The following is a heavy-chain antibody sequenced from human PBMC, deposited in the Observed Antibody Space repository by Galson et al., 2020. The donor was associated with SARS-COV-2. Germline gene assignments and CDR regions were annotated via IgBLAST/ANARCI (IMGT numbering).Heavy chain of an antibody. J-gene: IGHJ4*02. D-gene: IGHD3-10*01. CDR3: AKSRLWFRELLGFDY. V-gene: IGHV3-9*01. Sequence: GGSLRPSCAAPGFTFDDSAMHWVRQAPGKGLEWVSGISWNSGSIGYADSVKGRFTISRDNAKNSLYLQMNSLRAEDTALYYCAKSRLWFRELLGFDYWGQGTLVTVSS. CDR2: ISWNSGSI. CDR1: GFTFDDSA.